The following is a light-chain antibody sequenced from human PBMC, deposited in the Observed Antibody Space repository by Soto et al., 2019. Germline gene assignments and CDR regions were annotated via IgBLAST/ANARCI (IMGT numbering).Light chain of an antibody. CDR3: QQHCCSPPYT. CDR1: HTVHSSF. V-gene: IGKV3-20*01. J-gene: IGKJ2*01. Sequence: EVVLPQSPATLSLSPGDRATVSCRASHTVHSSFFPWPNQKGGQAPRLLIYGTSNRSAATPDRFPGHGSVTDFTLAIAGLEPEDVAMYFGQQHCCSPPYTCGRGTRVEI. CDR2: GTS.